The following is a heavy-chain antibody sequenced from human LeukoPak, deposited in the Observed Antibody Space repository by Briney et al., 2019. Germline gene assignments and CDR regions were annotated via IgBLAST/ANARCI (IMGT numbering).Heavy chain of an antibody. V-gene: IGHV3-20*04. CDR1: GFTFDDYG. D-gene: IGHD1-26*01. CDR2: INWNGGST. CDR3: ARAVGGSYVDAFDI. Sequence: GGSLRLSCAASGFTFDDYGMSWVRQAPGKGLEWVSGINWNGGSTGYADSVKGRFTISRDNAKNSLYLQVNSLRAEDTALYYCARAVGGSYVDAFDIWGQGTMVTVSS. J-gene: IGHJ3*02.